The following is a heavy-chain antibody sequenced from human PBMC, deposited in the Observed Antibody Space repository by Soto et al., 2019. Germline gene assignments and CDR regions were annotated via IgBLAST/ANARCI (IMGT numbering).Heavy chain of an antibody. CDR3: AKGRGGGPPYFDY. CDR1: GFTFDDYA. D-gene: IGHD3-16*01. V-gene: IGHV3-9*01. Sequence: GGSLRLSCAASGFTFDDYAMHWVRQAPGKGLEWVSGISWNSGSIGYADSVKSRFTISRDNAKNSLYLQMNSLRAEDTALYYCAKGRGGGPPYFDYWGQGTLVTVSS. J-gene: IGHJ4*02. CDR2: ISWNSGSI.